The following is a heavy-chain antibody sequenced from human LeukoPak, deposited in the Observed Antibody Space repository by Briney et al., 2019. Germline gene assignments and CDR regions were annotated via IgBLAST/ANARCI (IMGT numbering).Heavy chain of an antibody. V-gene: IGHV1-24*01. Sequence: ASVKVSCKFSGYTLTELSMHWVRQAPGKGLAWMGGFDSEDGETIYAQKFQGRVTMTEDTSTDTAYMELSSLRSEDTAVYYCATDLDSSGVFDYWGQGTLVTVSS. CDR1: GYTLTELS. J-gene: IGHJ4*02. D-gene: IGHD6-19*01. CDR3: ATDLDSSGVFDY. CDR2: FDSEDGET.